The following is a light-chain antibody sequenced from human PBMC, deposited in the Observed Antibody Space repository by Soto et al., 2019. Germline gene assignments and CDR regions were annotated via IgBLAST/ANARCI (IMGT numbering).Light chain of an antibody. CDR3: QQYDCLVT. Sequence: DIQMTQSPSSLSASVGDRVTITGQASQDINNYLNRYQQKPGKAPELLIYDASNLQTGVPTRFSGSRSGQHFTFTLSSLQPEDLATYFWQQYDCLVTFGQGTRLEIQ. J-gene: IGKJ5*01. V-gene: IGKV1-33*01. CDR1: QDINNY. CDR2: DAS.